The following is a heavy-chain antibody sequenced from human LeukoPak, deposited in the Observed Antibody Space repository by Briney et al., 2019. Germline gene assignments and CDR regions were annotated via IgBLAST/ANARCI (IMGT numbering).Heavy chain of an antibody. D-gene: IGHD2-21*01. CDR1: GGSISSYY. CDR2: IYYSGST. V-gene: IGHV4-59*01. Sequence: SETLSLTCTVSGGSISSYYWSWIRQPPGKGLEWIGYIYYSGSTNYNPSLKSRVTISVDTSKNQFSLKLSSVTAADTAVYYCAGAPETDCGGDCPYYYHYMDVWGKGTTVTVSS. J-gene: IGHJ6*03. CDR3: AGAPETDCGGDCPYYYHYMDV.